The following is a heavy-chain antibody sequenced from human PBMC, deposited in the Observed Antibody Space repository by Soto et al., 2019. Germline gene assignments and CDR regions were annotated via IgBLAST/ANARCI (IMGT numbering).Heavy chain of an antibody. J-gene: IGHJ4*02. V-gene: IGHV1-69*13. CDR2: IIPTFGTA. CDR3: ARDRRTDYYYDSSGPPYYFDY. D-gene: IGHD3-22*01. Sequence: SVKVSCKASGGTFSSYAISWVRQAPGQGLEWMGGIIPTFGTANYAQKFQGRVTITADESTSTAYMELSSLRSEDTAVYYCARDRRTDYYYDSSGPPYYFDYWGQGTLVTVSS. CDR1: GGTFSSYA.